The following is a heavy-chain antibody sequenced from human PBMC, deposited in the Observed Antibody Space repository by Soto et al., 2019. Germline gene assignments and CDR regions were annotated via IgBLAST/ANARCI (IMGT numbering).Heavy chain of an antibody. Sequence: ASVKVSCKASVYTFTNYGISWVRQAPGQGLEWMGWISPYNSNTNYAQKFQARVTMTTDTSTSTAYMELRGLRSDDSAVYYCARDVNWNVDSWGQGILVTVSS. V-gene: IGHV1-18*01. J-gene: IGHJ4*02. D-gene: IGHD1-1*01. CDR3: ARDVNWNVDS. CDR1: VYTFTNYG. CDR2: ISPYNSNT.